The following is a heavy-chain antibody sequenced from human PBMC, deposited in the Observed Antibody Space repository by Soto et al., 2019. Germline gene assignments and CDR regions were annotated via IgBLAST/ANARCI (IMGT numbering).Heavy chain of an antibody. J-gene: IGHJ3*02. Sequence: QVQLQESGPGLVKPSQTLSLTCTVSGGSISSGDYYWNWIRQPPGKGLEWIGYIYYSGSTYYNPSLKIRVTISVDTSKNQFSLKLSSVTAADTAVYYCVREIAARIRNAFDIWGQGTMVTVSS. D-gene: IGHD6-25*01. CDR3: VREIAARIRNAFDI. CDR2: IYYSGST. V-gene: IGHV4-30-4*01. CDR1: GGSISSGDYY.